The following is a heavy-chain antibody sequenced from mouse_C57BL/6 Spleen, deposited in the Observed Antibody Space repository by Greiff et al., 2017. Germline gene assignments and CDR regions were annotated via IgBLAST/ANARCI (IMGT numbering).Heavy chain of an antibody. CDR2: INPSSGYT. CDR1: GYSFTSYC. D-gene: IGHD1-1*01. CDR3: ARGDGRSHWYFDV. J-gene: IGHJ1*03. V-gene: IGHV1-7*01. Sequence: LEESGAELVKPGASVKLSCKASGYSFTSYCMHWVKQRPGQGLEWIGYINPSSGYTKYNQKFKDKATLTADKSSSTAYMQLSSLTYEDSAVYYCARGDGRSHWYFDVWGTGTTVTVSS.